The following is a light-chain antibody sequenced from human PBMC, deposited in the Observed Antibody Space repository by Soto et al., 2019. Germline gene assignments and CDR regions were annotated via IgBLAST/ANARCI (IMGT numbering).Light chain of an antibody. CDR1: TGDLGNHNY. Sequence: QSVLTQPASVSGSPGQSITISCTGTTGDLGNHNYVSWYQQHPGAAPRLLIYEVNNRPSGVSPRFSGSKSGNTASLTISGLQPEDEADYYCSSYTDSSSLLFGGGTQLTVL. J-gene: IGLJ2*01. CDR3: SSYTDSSSLL. CDR2: EVN. V-gene: IGLV2-14*03.